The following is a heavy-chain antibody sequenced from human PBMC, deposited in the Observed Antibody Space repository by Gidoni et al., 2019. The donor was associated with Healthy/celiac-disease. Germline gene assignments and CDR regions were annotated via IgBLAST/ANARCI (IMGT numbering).Heavy chain of an antibody. CDR1: GFTFRSYG. V-gene: IGHV3-33*01. Sequence: QVQLVESGGGVVQPGRSLRLSCAASGFTFRSYGMHWVRQAPGKGLEWVAVIWYDGSNKYYADSVKGRFTISRDNSKNTLYLQMNSLRAEDTAVYYCARDPLNSGSYYYGMDVWGQGTTVTVSS. CDR3: ARDPLNSGSYYYGMDV. CDR2: IWYDGSNK. J-gene: IGHJ6*02. D-gene: IGHD1-26*01.